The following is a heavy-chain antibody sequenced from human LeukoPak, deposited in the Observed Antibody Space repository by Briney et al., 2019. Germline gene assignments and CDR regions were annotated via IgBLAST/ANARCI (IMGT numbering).Heavy chain of an antibody. J-gene: IGHJ6*02. V-gene: IGHV3-74*01. CDR3: ARDGSITIFGVVTHDDYGMDV. CDR2: INSDGSST. CDR1: GFTFSSYW. D-gene: IGHD3-3*01. Sequence: TGRSLRLSCAASGFTFSSYWMHWVRQAPGKGLVWVSRINSDGSSTSYADSVKGRFTISRDNAKNTLYLQMNSLRAEDTAVYYCARDGSITIFGVVTHDDYGMDVWGQGTTVTVSS.